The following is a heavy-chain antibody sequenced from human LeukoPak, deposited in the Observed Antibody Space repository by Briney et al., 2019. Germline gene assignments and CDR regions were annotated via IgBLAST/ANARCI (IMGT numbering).Heavy chain of an antibody. D-gene: IGHD6-13*01. CDR2: IYSGGNT. Sequence: PGGSLRLSCAASGFIVSRNYMTWVRQAPGKGLECVSVIYSGGNTYYADSVKGRFTISRDNSKNTVYLQMNSLRAEDTAVYYCARGVQLVRIDYFDYWGQGTLVTVSS. CDR3: ARGVQLVRIDYFDY. V-gene: IGHV3-66*01. CDR1: GFIVSRNY. J-gene: IGHJ4*02.